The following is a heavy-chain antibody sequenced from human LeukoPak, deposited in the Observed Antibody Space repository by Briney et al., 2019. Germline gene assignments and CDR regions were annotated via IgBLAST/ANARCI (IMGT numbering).Heavy chain of an antibody. D-gene: IGHD3-9*01. CDR2: INHSGST. J-gene: IGHJ5*02. CDR3: ARWAYYDILTGTPLYWFDP. V-gene: IGHV4-34*01. Sequence: PSETLSLTCAVYGGSFSTYYWSWIRQPPGKGLEWIGEINHSGSTNYNPSLKSRVTISVDTSKNQFSLKLSSVTAADTAVYYCARWAYYDILTGTPLYWFDPWGQGALVTVSS. CDR1: GGSFSTYY.